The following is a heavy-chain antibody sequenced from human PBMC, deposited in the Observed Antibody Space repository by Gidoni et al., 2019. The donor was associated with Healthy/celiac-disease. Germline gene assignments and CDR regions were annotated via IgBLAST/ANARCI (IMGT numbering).Heavy chain of an antibody. V-gene: IGHV4-34*01. CDR1: GRSFSGYY. CDR3: ARDSLGEYFDL. J-gene: IGHJ2*01. Sequence: QVQLQQWGAGLLKPSETLSLTCAVYGRSFSGYYWSWIRQPPGKGLEWIGEINHSGSTNYNPSLKSRVTISVDTSKNQFSLKLSSVTAADTAVYYCARDSLGEYFDLWGRGTLVTVSS. D-gene: IGHD3-16*01. CDR2: INHSGST.